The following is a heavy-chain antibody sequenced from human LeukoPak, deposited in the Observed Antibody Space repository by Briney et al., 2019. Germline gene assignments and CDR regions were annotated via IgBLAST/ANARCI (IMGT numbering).Heavy chain of an antibody. CDR3: ARDVGNSGSYTGDY. CDR1: GFTVSSNY. D-gene: IGHD1-26*01. CDR2: IYSGGST. V-gene: IGHV3-53*01. J-gene: IGHJ4*02. Sequence: GGSLRLSCEASGFTVSSNYMSWVRQAPGKGLEWVSVIYSGGSTYYADSVKGRFTISRDNSKNTLYLQMNSLRAEDTAVYYCARDVGNSGSYTGDYWGQGTLVIVSS.